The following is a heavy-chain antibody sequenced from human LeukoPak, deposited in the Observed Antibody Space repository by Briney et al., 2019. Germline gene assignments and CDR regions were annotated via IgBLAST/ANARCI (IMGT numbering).Heavy chain of an antibody. Sequence: GGSLRLSCAASGFIFSSYWMSWVRQAPGKGLEWVANIKQDGSEKYYVDSVKGRFTISRDNAKNSLYLQMNSLRAEDTAVYYCARDSLSIAAADDYWGQGTLVTVSS. CDR1: GFIFSSYW. V-gene: IGHV3-7*01. CDR2: IKQDGSEK. CDR3: ARDSLSIAAADDY. J-gene: IGHJ4*02. D-gene: IGHD6-13*01.